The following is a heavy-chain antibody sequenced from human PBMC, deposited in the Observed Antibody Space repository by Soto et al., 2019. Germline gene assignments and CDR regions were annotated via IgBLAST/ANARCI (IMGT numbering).Heavy chain of an antibody. J-gene: IGHJ6*02. D-gene: IGHD2-2*01. CDR1: GGSISSGGYS. V-gene: IGHV4-30-2*01. Sequence: QLQLQESGSGLVKPSQTLSLTCAVSGGSISSGGYSWSWIRQPPGKGLEWIGYIYHSGSTYYNPSLKRRVTISVDRSKNQFSLKLSSVSAADTAVYYCARVHCISTSCGMDVWGQGTTVTVSS. CDR3: ARVHCISTSCGMDV. CDR2: IYHSGST.